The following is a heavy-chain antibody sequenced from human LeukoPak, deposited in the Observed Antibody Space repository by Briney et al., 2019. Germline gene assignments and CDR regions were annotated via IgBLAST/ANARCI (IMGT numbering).Heavy chain of an antibody. CDR1: GYTFSSFS. CDR2: ISVRSNYI. J-gene: IGHJ4*02. V-gene: IGHV3-21*01. Sequence: GGALRLSCAASGYTFSSFSINWVRQAPGKGLEWVSSISVRSNYIYYADSVRGRFSISRDDARDSLYLQMNSLRAEDTAVYYCVRLRRDSDTSGYYYYYDFWGQGTLVTVSS. D-gene: IGHD3-22*01. CDR3: VRLRRDSDTSGYYYYYDF.